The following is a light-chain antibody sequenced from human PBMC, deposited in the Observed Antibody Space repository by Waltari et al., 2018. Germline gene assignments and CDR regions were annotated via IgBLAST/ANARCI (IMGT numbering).Light chain of an antibody. V-gene: IGKV3-11*01. CDR2: EAS. J-gene: IGKJ4*01. CDR3: QQRSDWPLT. CDR1: QSIGHY. Sequence: EIVLTQSPATLSLSPGERATLSCWASQSIGHYLAWYQQKPGHAPRLLIYEASSRATGIPPRFSGFGAGTDFTLTISSLEPEDSAVYYCQQRSDWPLTFGGGTKVEIK.